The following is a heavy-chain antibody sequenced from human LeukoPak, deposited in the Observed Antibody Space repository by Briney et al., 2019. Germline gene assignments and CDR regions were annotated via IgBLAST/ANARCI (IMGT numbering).Heavy chain of an antibody. Sequence: ASVKVSCKASGYTFTSYGISLVRQAPGQGLEWMGWISAYNGNTNYAQKLQGRVTMTTDTSTSTAYMELRSLRSDDTAVYYCAREEYDFWSNYYYYYMDVWGKGTTVTVSS. CDR2: ISAYNGNT. CDR1: GYTFTSYG. V-gene: IGHV1-18*01. D-gene: IGHD3-3*01. CDR3: AREEYDFWSNYYYYYMDV. J-gene: IGHJ6*03.